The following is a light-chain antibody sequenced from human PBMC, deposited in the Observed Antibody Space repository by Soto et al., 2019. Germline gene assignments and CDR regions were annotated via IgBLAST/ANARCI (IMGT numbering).Light chain of an antibody. CDR1: SSDVGGYNY. V-gene: IGLV2-8*01. CDR3: SSYAGSSTFV. J-gene: IGLJ1*01. CDR2: EVS. Sequence: QSVLAQPPSASGSPGQSVTISCTGTSSDVGGYNYVSWYQQHPGKAPKLMIYEVSERPSGVPDRFSGSKSSNTASLTVSGLQAEDEADYYCSSYAGSSTFVFGTGTKVTVL.